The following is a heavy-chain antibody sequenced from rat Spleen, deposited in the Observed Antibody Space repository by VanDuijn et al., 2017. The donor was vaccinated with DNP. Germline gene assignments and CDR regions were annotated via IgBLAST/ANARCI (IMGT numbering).Heavy chain of an antibody. V-gene: IGHV7-6*01. Sequence: EVKLLESGGGLVQPGGSLRLSCAASGFTFADFYMSWFRQSPGKAPEWLSFIREKANSYTTEYNPSVKGRFMISRDNTQNMLYLQMNTLRGEDTATYYCARWIPTAHLDYWGQGVMVTVSS. D-gene: IGHD2-2*01. CDR1: GFTFADFY. CDR2: IREKANSYTT. CDR3: ARWIPTAHLDY. J-gene: IGHJ2*01.